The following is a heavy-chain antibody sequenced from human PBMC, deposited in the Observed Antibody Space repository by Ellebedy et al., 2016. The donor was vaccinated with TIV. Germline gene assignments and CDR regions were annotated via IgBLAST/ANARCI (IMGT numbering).Heavy chain of an antibody. CDR3: ARGDRAGTTRLVDY. CDR1: GFTFSSYW. D-gene: IGHD1-7*01. V-gene: IGHV3-74*01. Sequence: GGSLRLSCAASGFTFSSYWMHWVRQAPGKGLVWVSRINSDGSSTSYADSVKGRFTISRDNAKNTLYLQMNSLRAEDTALYYGARGDRAGTTRLVDYWGQGTLVTVSS. CDR2: INSDGSST. J-gene: IGHJ4*02.